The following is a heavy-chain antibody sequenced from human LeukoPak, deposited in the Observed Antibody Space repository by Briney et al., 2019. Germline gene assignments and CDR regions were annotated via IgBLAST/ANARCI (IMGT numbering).Heavy chain of an antibody. CDR2: LNPNTLVT. D-gene: IGHD2-15*01. CDR1: GYTFTDYY. V-gene: IGHV1-2*02. CDR3: ARKDGGRDGMDV. J-gene: IGHJ6*02. Sequence: GASVKVSCRASGYTFTDYYMHWVRQAPGQGLEWMGWLNPNTLVTNYAQHFQGRVSMTWDTSISTGYMDLHSLTSDDTAVYYCARKDGGRDGMDVWGQGTTVIVSS.